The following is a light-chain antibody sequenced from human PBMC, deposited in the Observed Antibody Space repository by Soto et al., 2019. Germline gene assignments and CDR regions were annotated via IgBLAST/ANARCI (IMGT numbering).Light chain of an antibody. J-gene: IGLJ2*01. CDR2: ANN. Sequence: QSVLTQPPSASGTPGQRVSLSCSGARSNIAVNSVDWYQQLPGTAPKVLIYANNQRPSGFPDRFSGSKSGTSASLAINGLQSDDEAHYFCAAWDDSLNGLVFGGGTKLTVL. V-gene: IGLV1-44*01. CDR3: AAWDDSLNGLV. CDR1: RSNIAVNS.